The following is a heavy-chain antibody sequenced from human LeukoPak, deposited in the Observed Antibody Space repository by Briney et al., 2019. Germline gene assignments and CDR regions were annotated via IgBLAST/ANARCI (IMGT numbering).Heavy chain of an antibody. CDR3: ARGGSPPEALGDTFDV. V-gene: IGHV3-74*01. CDR1: GFTFSSYW. J-gene: IGHJ3*01. Sequence: QPGGSLRLSCAASGFTFSSYWMHWVRPAPGKGLVWVSRVKSDGSSTNYADSVKGRFTVSRDNAQNTLILQMNSLRAEDTAVYYCARGGSPPEALGDTFDVWGHGTLVTVSS. D-gene: IGHD1-26*01. CDR2: VKSDGSST.